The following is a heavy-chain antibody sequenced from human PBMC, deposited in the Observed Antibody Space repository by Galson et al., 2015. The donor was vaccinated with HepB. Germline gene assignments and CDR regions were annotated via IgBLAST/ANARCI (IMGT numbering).Heavy chain of an antibody. V-gene: IGHV3-33*01. J-gene: IGHJ4*02. CDR2: IWYDGSDK. Sequence: SLRLSCAASGFTFSSYGMHWVRQAPGKGLEWVAVIWYDGSDKYYADSVKGRFTISRDNSKNTLYLQMNSLRVEDTAVYYCATDRERDGNNAGFDYWGQGTL. CDR3: ATDRERDGNNAGFDY. CDR1: GFTFSSYG. D-gene: IGHD5-24*01.